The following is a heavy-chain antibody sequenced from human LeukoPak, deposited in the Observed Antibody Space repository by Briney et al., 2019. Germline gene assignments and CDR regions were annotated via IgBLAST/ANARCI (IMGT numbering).Heavy chain of an antibody. D-gene: IGHD3-22*01. CDR2: INPNSGST. V-gene: IGHV1-2*07. CDR3: ATSSGYYVGYIRH. Sequence: GASVKVSCKASGYTFTAYYMHGVGQAPGQGLDWMGWINPNSGSTNYAHKFKGRVTMTRNTSISTAYMELSSLRSDDTAVYYCATSSGYYVGYIRHWGQGTLVTVSS. CDR1: GYTFTAYY. J-gene: IGHJ1*01.